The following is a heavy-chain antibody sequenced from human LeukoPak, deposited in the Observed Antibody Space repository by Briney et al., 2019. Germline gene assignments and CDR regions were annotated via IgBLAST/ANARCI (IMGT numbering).Heavy chain of an antibody. CDR3: VRHRHYHFDY. V-gene: IGHV3-7*03. Sequence: GGSLRLSCVASGFMLGDSWITWGRQAPEKGLEWVADVKLDGGEEYVDSVKGRFTISRDNAKNSVYLQMNSLTAEDTAVYYCVRHRHYHFDYWGQGTLVTVSS. J-gene: IGHJ4*02. CDR1: GFMLGDSW. D-gene: IGHD3-10*01. CDR2: VKLDGGEE.